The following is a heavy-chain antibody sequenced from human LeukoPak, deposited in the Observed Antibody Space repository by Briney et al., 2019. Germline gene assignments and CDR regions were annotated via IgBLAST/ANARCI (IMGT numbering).Heavy chain of an antibody. CDR1: GFTFSSYW. J-gene: IGHJ4*02. CDR3: AGDWGFWSGSTGFDY. Sequence: GGSLRLSCAASGFTFSSYWMSWVRQAPGKGLEWVANIKQDGSEKYYVDSVKGRYTISRDNAKNSLYLQMNSLRAEDTAVYYCAGDWGFWSGSTGFDYGGQGTLVTVSS. CDR2: IKQDGSEK. V-gene: IGHV3-7*01. D-gene: IGHD3-3*01.